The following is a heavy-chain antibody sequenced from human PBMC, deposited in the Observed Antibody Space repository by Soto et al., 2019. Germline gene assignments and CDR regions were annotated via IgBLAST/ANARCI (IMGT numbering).Heavy chain of an antibody. V-gene: IGHV1-46*01. Sequence: HVQLVQSGAEVKKPGASVKISCRTSGYTFTNYQMHWVRQAPGQGLEWMGIINSGGGGTYSAQRFQGRVTMTRHTSTSTVYMELSSLTSEDTAIYYCARGYESGFFDFWGQGTLVTVSS. CDR2: INSGGGGT. J-gene: IGHJ4*02. CDR1: GYTFTNYQ. D-gene: IGHD3-22*01. CDR3: ARGYESGFFDF.